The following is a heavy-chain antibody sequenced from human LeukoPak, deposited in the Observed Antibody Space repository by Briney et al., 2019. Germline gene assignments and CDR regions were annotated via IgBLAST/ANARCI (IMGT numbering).Heavy chain of an antibody. CDR2: ISSSSSYI. Sequence: GGSLRLSCAASGFTFSSYSMNWVRQAPGKGLEWVSSISSSSSYIYYADSVKGRFTISRDNTKNSLYLQMNSLRAEDTAVYYCARGLERRGGFDYWGQGTLVTVSS. J-gene: IGHJ4*02. CDR1: GFTFSSYS. CDR3: ARGLERRGGFDY. V-gene: IGHV3-21*01. D-gene: IGHD1-1*01.